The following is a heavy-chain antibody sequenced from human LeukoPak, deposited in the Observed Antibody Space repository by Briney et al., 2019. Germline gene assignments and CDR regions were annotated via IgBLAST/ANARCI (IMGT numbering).Heavy chain of an antibody. CDR1: GFTFSRYW. CDR2: ISQDGSEK. CDR3: ARALGGDYDY. V-gene: IGHV3-7*05. J-gene: IGHJ4*02. D-gene: IGHD2-21*01. Sequence: GGSLRPSCAASGFTFSRYWMTWVRQAPGQGLEWVASISQDGSEKRYSDSVKGRFTISRDNAKNSVFLQMNSLRAEDTALYYCARALGGDYDYWGQGTLVTVSS.